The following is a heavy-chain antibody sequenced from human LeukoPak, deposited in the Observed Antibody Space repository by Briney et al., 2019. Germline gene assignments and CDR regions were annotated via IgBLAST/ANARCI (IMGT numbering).Heavy chain of an antibody. CDR2: INHSGST. V-gene: IGHV4-34*01. Sequence: MASETLSLTCAVYGGSFSGYYWSWIRQPPGKGLEWIGEINHSGSTNYNPSLKSRVTISVDTSKNQFSLKLSSVTAADTAVYYCARGRQRITIFKTFDYWGQGTLVTVSS. J-gene: IGHJ4*02. D-gene: IGHD3-3*01. CDR1: GGSFSGYY. CDR3: ARGRQRITIFKTFDY.